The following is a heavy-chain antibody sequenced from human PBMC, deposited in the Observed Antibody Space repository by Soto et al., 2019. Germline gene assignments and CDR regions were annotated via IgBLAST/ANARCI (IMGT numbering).Heavy chain of an antibody. J-gene: IGHJ4*02. Sequence: EVQLVESGGGLVQPGGSPRLSCAASGFTVSSNYMSWVRQAPGKGLEWVSVIYSGGSTYYADSVKGRFTISRDNSKNTLYLQMNSLRAEDTAVYYCARDKTPDILTGYYDEYWGQGTLVTVSS. CDR3: ARDKTPDILTGYYDEY. D-gene: IGHD3-9*01. V-gene: IGHV3-66*01. CDR2: IYSGGST. CDR1: GFTVSSNY.